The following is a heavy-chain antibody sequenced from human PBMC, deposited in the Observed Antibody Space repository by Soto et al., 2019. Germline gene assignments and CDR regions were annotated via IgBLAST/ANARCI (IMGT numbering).Heavy chain of an antibody. J-gene: IGHJ5*01. Sequence: QVQLVESGGGVVQPGRSLRLSCAASGFTFSNYGMHWVRQAPGKGLEWVAGISCDGSHKYYADSVKGRFTISRDNSKKILSLQMNSLRGDDTAVYYCAKGPRIAVAGLGDSWGQGTLVSVSS. V-gene: IGHV3-30*18. CDR3: AKGPRIAVAGLGDS. D-gene: IGHD6-19*01. CDR2: ISCDGSHK. CDR1: GFTFSNYG.